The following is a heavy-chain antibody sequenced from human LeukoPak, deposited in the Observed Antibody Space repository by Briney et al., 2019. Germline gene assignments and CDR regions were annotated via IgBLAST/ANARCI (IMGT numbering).Heavy chain of an antibody. Sequence: SVKVSCKASGYTFTSYDINWVRQAPGQGLEWMGGIIPIFGTANYAQKFQGRVTITADESTSTAYMELSSLRSEDTAVYYCARGSGYTTVRDAFDIWGQGTMVTVSS. CDR2: IIPIFGTA. J-gene: IGHJ3*02. D-gene: IGHD4-17*01. V-gene: IGHV1-69*13. CDR1: GYTFTSYD. CDR3: ARGSGYTTVRDAFDI.